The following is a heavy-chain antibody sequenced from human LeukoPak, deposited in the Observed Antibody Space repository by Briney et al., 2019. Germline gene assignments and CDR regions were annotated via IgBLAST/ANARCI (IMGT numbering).Heavy chain of an antibody. CDR2: IIPIFGTA. D-gene: IGHD5-24*01. Sequence: SCAASGFTFCSYAIICVRPAPGQGVEWMGGIIPIFGTANYAQKFQGRVTITANKSTSTAYMELSSLRSEDTAVYYCARDNSVRDEAWWFNPWGQGTLVTVSS. CDR1: GFTFCSYA. J-gene: IGHJ5*02. V-gene: IGHV1-69*06. CDR3: ARDNSVRDEAWWFNP.